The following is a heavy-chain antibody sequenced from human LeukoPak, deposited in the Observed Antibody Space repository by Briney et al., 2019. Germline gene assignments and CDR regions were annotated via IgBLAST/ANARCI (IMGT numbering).Heavy chain of an antibody. CDR3: ARCHYDSSGYCNGVDY. V-gene: IGHV3-74*01. D-gene: IGHD3-22*01. CDR2: IKSDGSYT. Sequence: PGGSLRLSCAASGFTFNSYWMHWVRQPPGKGLLWVARIKSDGSYTDSADSVKGRFSISRDNAKSTLYLQMNSLRADDTAMYYCARCHYDSSGYCNGVDYWGQGTLVTVSS. CDR1: GFTFNSYW. J-gene: IGHJ4*02.